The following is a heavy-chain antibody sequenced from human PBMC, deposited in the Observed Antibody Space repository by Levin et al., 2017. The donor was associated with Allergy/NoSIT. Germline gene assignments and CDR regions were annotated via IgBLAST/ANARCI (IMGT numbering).Heavy chain of an antibody. D-gene: IGHD3-10*01. CDR2: IRKKAHGGTI. V-gene: IGHV3-49*04. CDR1: GFTIGDYA. CDR3: TRSIRGTSPWLESFWFDP. Sequence: PGGSLRLSCTASGFTIGDYAMSWVRQAPGKGLEWLGFIRKKAHGGTIEYAASVNGRFTISRDDSKNIAYLQMSSLKTEDTGVYYCTRSIRGTSPWLESFWFDPWGQGTLVTVSS. J-gene: IGHJ5*02.